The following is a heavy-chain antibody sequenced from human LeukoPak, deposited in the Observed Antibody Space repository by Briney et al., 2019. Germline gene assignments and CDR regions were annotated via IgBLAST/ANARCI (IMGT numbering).Heavy chain of an antibody. CDR3: VRGDWYFES. V-gene: IGHV3-7*04. D-gene: IGHD2-21*01. Sequence: RGPLRLSCATSGFNFSDSRMTWVRQAPGKGLQWVANINRDGTEKHFLDSIEGRFTISRDNRKKSLYLQMNSLRPQDTAVYYCVRGDWYFESWGQGTLVTVS. CDR2: INRDGTEK. J-gene: IGHJ4*02. CDR1: GFNFSDSR.